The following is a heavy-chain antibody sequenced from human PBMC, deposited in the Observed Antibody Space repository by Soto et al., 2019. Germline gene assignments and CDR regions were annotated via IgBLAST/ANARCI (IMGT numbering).Heavy chain of an antibody. CDR3: ARVLRLARAPFDY. V-gene: IGHV4-34*01. CDR1: CGSFSGYY. Sequence: SETLSLTCAVYCGSFSGYYWSWIRQPPGKGLEWIGEINHRGSTNYNPSLKIRVTISVDTSKNQFSLKLSSVTAADTAVYYCARVLRLARAPFDYWAQGTLVTVSS. J-gene: IGHJ4*02. CDR2: INHRGST.